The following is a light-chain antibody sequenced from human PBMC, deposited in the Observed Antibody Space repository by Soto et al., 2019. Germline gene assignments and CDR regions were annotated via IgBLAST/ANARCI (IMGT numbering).Light chain of an antibody. CDR2: GNN. Sequence: QSVLTQPPSVSGAPGQRVTISCTGSSSNIGAGYDVHWYQQLPGTAPKLLIYGNNNRPSGVPDRFPGSKSGTSASLAITGCQPGDEADYNAQSNDTGVSGLRFFETGPKVT. CDR1: SSNIGAGYD. CDR3: QSNDTGVSGLRF. J-gene: IGLJ1*01. V-gene: IGLV1-40*01.